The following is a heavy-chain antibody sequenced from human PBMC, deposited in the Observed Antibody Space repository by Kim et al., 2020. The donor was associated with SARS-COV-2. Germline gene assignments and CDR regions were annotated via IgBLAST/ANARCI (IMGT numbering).Heavy chain of an antibody. CDR3: ARHSPPGVGSSWYLAPGLNWFDP. D-gene: IGHD6-13*01. V-gene: IGHV4-39*01. CDR2: IYYSGST. J-gene: IGHJ5*02. Sequence: SETLSLTCTVSGGSISSSSYYWGWIRQPPGKGLEWIGSIYYSGSTYYNPSLKSRVTISVDTSKNQFSLKLSSVTAADTAVYYCARHSPPGVGSSWYLAPGLNWFDPWGQGTLVTVSS. CDR1: GGSISSSSYY.